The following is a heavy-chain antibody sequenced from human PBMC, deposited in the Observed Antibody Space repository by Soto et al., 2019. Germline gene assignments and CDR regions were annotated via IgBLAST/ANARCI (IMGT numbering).Heavy chain of an antibody. D-gene: IGHD1-26*01. CDR1: GFTVSSNY. CDR3: AREFRTSGSRDAYDL. V-gene: IGHV3-66*01. CDR2: TYAGGTT. J-gene: IGHJ3*01. Sequence: EVQLVESGGGLVQPGGSLRLSCAASGFTVSSNYMSWVRHAPGKGLEWVSVTYAGGTTYYADSVKGRFIISRDNSKNTLDLQMNSLRAEDTAVYYCAREFRTSGSRDAYDLWGQGTTVTVSS.